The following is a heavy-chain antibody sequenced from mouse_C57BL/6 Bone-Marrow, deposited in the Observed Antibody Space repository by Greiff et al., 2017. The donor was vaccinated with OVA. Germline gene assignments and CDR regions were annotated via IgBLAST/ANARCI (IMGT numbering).Heavy chain of an antibody. Sequence: QVQLQQPGAELVKPGASVKLSCKASGYTFTSYWMHWVKQRPGRGLEWIGRIDPNRGGTKYNEKFKSKATLTVDKPSSTAYMQLSRLTSADSAVYDCARSDYCGSRDYFDYWGQGTTLTVSS. V-gene: IGHV1-72*01. J-gene: IGHJ2*01. CDR3: ARSDYCGSRDYFDY. D-gene: IGHD1-1*01. CDR2: IDPNRGGT. CDR1: GYTFTSYW.